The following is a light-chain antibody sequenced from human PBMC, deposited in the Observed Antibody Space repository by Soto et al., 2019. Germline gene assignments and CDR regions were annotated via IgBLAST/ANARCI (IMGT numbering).Light chain of an antibody. CDR1: SSNIGSNY. V-gene: IGLV1-47*01. Sequence: QSVLTQPPSASGTPGQRVTISCSGSSSNIGSNYVYWYQQLPGTAPKLLIYRNNQRPSGVPVRFSGSKSGTSASLAISGLRSEDEADYYCAAWDDSLSGPDVFGTGTKLTVL. J-gene: IGLJ1*01. CDR3: AAWDDSLSGPDV. CDR2: RNN.